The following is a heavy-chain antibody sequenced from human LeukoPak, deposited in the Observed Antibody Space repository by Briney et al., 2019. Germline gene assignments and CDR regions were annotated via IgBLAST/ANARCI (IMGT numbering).Heavy chain of an antibody. CDR1: GFTFFSYN. J-gene: IGHJ4*02. CDR3: TRDRGWQQFDY. CDR2: ISSSSSSYK. D-gene: IGHD5-24*01. V-gene: IGHV3-21*01. Sequence: GGSLRLSCAASGFTFFSYNMNWVRQAPGKGLEWVSSISSSSSSYKYYADSVKGRFTVSRDNAKNSLYLQMNSLRAEDTAVYYCTRDRGWQQFDYWGQGTLVTVSS.